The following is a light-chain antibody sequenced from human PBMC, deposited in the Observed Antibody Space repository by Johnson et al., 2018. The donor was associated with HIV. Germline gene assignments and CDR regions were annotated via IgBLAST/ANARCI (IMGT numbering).Light chain of an antibody. CDR1: SSNIGNNY. CDR2: ENN. J-gene: IGLJ1*01. Sequence: VLTQPPSVSAAPGQKVTISCSGSSSNIGNNYVSWYQQLPGTAPKLLIYENNKRPSGIPDRFSGSKSGTSATLGITGLQTGDEADYYCGTWDSSPSAGVFGTVTKVTVL. V-gene: IGLV1-51*02. CDR3: GTWDSSPSAGV.